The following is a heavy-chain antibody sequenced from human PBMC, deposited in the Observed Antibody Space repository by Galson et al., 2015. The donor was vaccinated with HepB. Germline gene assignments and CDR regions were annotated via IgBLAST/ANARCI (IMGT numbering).Heavy chain of an antibody. CDR2: ISYDETNK. J-gene: IGHJ4*02. Sequence: SLRLSCAASGLTFNIFCIHWVRQAPGKGLEWLAVISYDETNKYYADSVKGRFTISRDNSKNTVYLQVDDLRPEDAAVYYCARGERPYYYDSSGLWGQGTLVTVSS. V-gene: IGHV3-30*01. CDR3: ARGERPYYYDSSGL. D-gene: IGHD3-22*01. CDR1: GLTFNIFC.